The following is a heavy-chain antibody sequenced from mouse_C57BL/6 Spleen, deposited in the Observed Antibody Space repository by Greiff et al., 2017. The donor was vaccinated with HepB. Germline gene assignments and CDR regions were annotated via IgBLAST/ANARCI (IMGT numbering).Heavy chain of an antibody. CDR2: INPNNGGT. CDR3: ARTPTTVVASGYFDY. V-gene: IGHV1-22*01. Sequence: VQLQQSGPELVKPGASVKMSCKASGYTFTDYNMHWVKQSHGKSLEWIGYINPNNGGTSYNQKFKGKATLTVNKSSSTAYMELRSLTSDDSAVYYCARTPTTVVASGYFDYWGQGTTLTVSS. CDR1: GYTFTDYN. J-gene: IGHJ2*01. D-gene: IGHD1-1*01.